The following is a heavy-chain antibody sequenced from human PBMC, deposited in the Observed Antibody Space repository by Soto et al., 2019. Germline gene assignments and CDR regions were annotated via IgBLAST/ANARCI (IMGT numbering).Heavy chain of an antibody. CDR1: GYTFTSYG. J-gene: IGHJ3*02. CDR3: AIVVVPAAMGISAFDI. Sequence: GASVKVSCKASGYTFTSYGISWVRQAPGQGLEWMGWISAYNGNTNYAQKLQGRVTMTTDTSTSTAYMELRSLRSDDTAVYYCAIVVVPAAMGISAFDIWGQGTMVTVSS. V-gene: IGHV1-18*01. D-gene: IGHD2-2*01. CDR2: ISAYNGNT.